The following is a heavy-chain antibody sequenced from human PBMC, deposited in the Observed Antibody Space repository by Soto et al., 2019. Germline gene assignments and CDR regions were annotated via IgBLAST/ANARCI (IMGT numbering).Heavy chain of an antibody. J-gene: IGHJ4*02. CDR3: AREQARYAGAIDY. Sequence: GGSLRLSCAASGFTFSSYDMHWVRQATGKGLEWVSAIGTAGDTYYPGSVKGRFTISRENAKNSLYLQMNSLRAEDTAVYYCAREQARYAGAIDYWGQGTLVTVSS. CDR2: IGTAGDT. CDR1: GFTFSSYD. V-gene: IGHV3-13*01. D-gene: IGHD2-8*01.